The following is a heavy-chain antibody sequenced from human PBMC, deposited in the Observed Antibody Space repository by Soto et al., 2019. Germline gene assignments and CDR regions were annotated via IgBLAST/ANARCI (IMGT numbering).Heavy chain of an antibody. CDR1: GYTFTSYG. D-gene: IGHD6-13*01. CDR2: ISGYNGDT. V-gene: IGHV1-18*01. CDR3: ARAPQTVAGAGIWY. Sequence: ASVKVSCKASGYTFTSYGISWVRQAPGQGLEWMGWISGYNGDTNYAQKYQGRVTMTTDTSTSTAYMELRSLRSDDTAVYYCARAPQTVAGAGIWYWGQGTLVTVSS. J-gene: IGHJ4*02.